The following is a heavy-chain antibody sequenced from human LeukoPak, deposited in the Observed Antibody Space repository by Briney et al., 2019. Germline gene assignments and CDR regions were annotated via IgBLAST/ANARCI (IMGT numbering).Heavy chain of an antibody. CDR2: ISSSGSTI. Sequence: GGSLRLSCAASGFTFSSYEMNWVRQAPGKGLEWVSYISSSGSTIYYADSVKGRFTISRDSAKNSLYLQMNSLRAEDTAVYYCARGLKDFDYWGQGTLVTVSS. J-gene: IGHJ4*02. V-gene: IGHV3-48*03. CDR3: ARGLKDFDY. CDR1: GFTFSSYE. D-gene: IGHD2-8*01.